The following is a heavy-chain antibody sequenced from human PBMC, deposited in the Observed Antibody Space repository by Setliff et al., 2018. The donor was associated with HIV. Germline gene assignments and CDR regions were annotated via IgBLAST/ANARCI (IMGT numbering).Heavy chain of an antibody. CDR1: GFTFSNYW. CDR3: ARVWFGATFQYYYGMDV. Sequence: GGSLRLSCAASGFTFSNYWMHWVRQAPGKGLVWVSGISWNSGSIGYADSVKGRFTISRDNAENSLYLQMNGLRAEDTAVYYCARVWFGATFQYYYGMDVWGQGTTVTVSS. J-gene: IGHJ6*02. D-gene: IGHD3-10*01. CDR2: ISWNSGSI. V-gene: IGHV3-74*01.